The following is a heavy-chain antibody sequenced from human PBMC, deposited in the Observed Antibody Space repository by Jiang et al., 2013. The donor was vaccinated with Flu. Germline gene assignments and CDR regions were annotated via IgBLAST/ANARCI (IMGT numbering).Heavy chain of an antibody. CDR3: ARDRVGYYYDSSGYDY. D-gene: IGHD3-22*01. J-gene: IGHJ4*02. CDR1: GFTFSSYG. CDR2: IWYDGSNK. V-gene: IGHV3-33*01. Sequence: LVESGGGVVQPGRSLRLSCAASGFTFSSYGMHWVRQAPGKGLEWVAVIWYDGSNKYYADSVKGRFTISRDNSKNTLYLQMNSLRAEDTAVYYCARDRVGYYYDSSGYDYWGQGTLVTVSS.